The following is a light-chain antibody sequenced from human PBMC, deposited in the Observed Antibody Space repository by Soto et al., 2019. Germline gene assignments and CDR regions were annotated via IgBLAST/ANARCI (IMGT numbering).Light chain of an antibody. V-gene: IGLV2-23*01. CDR3: SSYAGGNSLL. Sequence: QSALTQPASVSGSPGQSITISCTGTSSDVGSYDLVSWYQHHPGKAPKLMIYEGTKRPSGVSNRSSASKSGNTASLAISGLQPEDEADYYCSSYAGGNSLLFGGGTKLTVL. CDR2: EGT. J-gene: IGLJ2*01. CDR1: SSDVGSYDL.